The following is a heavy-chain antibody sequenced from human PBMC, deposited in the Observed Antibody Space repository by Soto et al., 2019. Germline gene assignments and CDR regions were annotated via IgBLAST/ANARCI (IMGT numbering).Heavy chain of an antibody. Sequence: SETLSLTXTVSAASFSKYYWTWIRQPPGKGLEWIGYVYFNGNTNYNPSLKRRVSISIDTSKNQISLTLNSVTAADTAVYYCASVTFGGVVLAHWGQGTLVTVSS. CDR2: VYFNGNT. J-gene: IGHJ4*02. CDR1: AASFSKYY. D-gene: IGHD3-16*01. CDR3: ASVTFGGVVLAH. V-gene: IGHV4-59*01.